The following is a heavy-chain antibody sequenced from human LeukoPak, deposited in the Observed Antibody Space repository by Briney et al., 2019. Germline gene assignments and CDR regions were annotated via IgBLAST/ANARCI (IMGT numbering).Heavy chain of an antibody. D-gene: IGHD7-27*01. CDR2: ISYDGSNK. CDR3: ARAREGLGIPNWFHP. J-gene: IGHJ5*02. CDR1: GFTFSSYA. V-gene: IGHV3-30*01. Sequence: GGSLRLSCAASGFTFSSYAMHWVRQAPGKGLEWVADISYDGSNKYYADSVKGRFTISRDNSKNTLYLQMNSLRAEDTAVYYCARAREGLGIPNWFHPWGQGTLVTVSS.